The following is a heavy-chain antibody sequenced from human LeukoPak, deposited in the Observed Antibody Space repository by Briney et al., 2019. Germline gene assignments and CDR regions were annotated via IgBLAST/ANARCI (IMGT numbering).Heavy chain of an antibody. J-gene: IGHJ4*02. V-gene: IGHV3-23*01. CDR2: ISGSGGST. CDR1: GFTFSSYA. Sequence: PGGSLRLSCAASGFTFSSYAMSWVRQAPGKGLEWVSAISGSGGSTYYADSVKGRFTISRDNSKNTLYLQMNSLRAEDTAVYYCAKVGPEYSSSTAHFDYWGQGTLVTVSS. CDR3: AKVGPEYSSSTAHFDY. D-gene: IGHD6-6*01.